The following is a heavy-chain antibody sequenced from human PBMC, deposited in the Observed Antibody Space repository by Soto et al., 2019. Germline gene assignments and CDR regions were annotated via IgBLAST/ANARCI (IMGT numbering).Heavy chain of an antibody. Sequence: GGSLRLSCAASGFTVSSNYMSWVRQAPGKGLEWVSVIYSGGSTYYADSVKGRFTISRDNSKNTLYLQMNSLGAEDTAIYYCAKVLNRDYDMIFGLWGQGTLVTVSS. V-gene: IGHV3-66*01. CDR3: AKVLNRDYDMIFGL. CDR1: GFTVSSNY. CDR2: IYSGGST. J-gene: IGHJ4*02. D-gene: IGHD3-3*01.